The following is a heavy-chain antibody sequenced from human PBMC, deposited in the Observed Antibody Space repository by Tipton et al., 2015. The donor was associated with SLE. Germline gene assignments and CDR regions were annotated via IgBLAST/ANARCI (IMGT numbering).Heavy chain of an antibody. D-gene: IGHD6-13*01. J-gene: IGHJ3*02. CDR1: GGSISSGYYY. V-gene: IGHV4-30-4*01. Sequence: TLSLTCTVSGGSISSGYYYWSWIRQPPGKGLEWIGYIYYSGSTYYNPSLESRVTISGDTSRNQFSLKLSSVTAADTAVYYCARMSSGWSVGAFDIWGQGRMVTVSS. CDR2: IYYSGST. CDR3: ARMSSGWSVGAFDI.